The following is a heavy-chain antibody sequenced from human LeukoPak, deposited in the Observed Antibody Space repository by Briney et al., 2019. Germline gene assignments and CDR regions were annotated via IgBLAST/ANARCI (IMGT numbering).Heavy chain of an antibody. J-gene: IGHJ4*02. V-gene: IGHV3-30*02. CDR2: KRYDGTNE. CDR1: GFTFRNYG. D-gene: IGHD1-26*01. Sequence: GGSLRLSCVASGFTFRNYGMHWVRQAPGKGLEWVAFKRYDGTNEDYADSVKGRFTISRDNSKNTVSLQMNSLRTDDTAVYYCAREERDSGSYPAPYFDYWGQGTLVTVSS. CDR3: AREERDSGSYPAPYFDY.